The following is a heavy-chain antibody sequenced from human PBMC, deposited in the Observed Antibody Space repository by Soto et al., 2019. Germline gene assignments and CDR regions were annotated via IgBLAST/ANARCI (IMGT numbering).Heavy chain of an antibody. V-gene: IGHV3-23*01. J-gene: IGHJ5*02. CDR2: ITDSGGRT. Sequence: PGGSLRLSCAASGFTFASHAMNWVRQAPGKGLQWVSTITDSGGRTYYADSVKGRFTISRDNSKNTLSLQMNNPRAEDTAIYYCAKDLGSSSPNWFDPWGPGTLVTVSS. CDR3: AKDLGSSSPNWFDP. CDR1: GFTFASHA. D-gene: IGHD6-6*01.